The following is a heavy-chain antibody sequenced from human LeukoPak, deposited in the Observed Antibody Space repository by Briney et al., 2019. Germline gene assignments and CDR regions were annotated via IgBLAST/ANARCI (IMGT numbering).Heavy chain of an antibody. CDR1: EFTFSSYW. J-gene: IGHJ3*02. V-gene: IGHV3-7*03. D-gene: IGHD3-3*01. Sequence: GGSLRLSCAASEFTFSSYWMSWVRQAPGKGLEWVANIKQDGSEKYYVDSVKGRFTISRDNAKNSLYLQMNSLRAEDTAVYYCAKDKTYYDFWSGHDAFDIWGQGTMVTVSS. CDR2: IKQDGSEK. CDR3: AKDKTYYDFWSGHDAFDI.